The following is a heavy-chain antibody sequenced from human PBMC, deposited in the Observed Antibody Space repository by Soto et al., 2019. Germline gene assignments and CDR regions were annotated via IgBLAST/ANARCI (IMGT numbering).Heavy chain of an antibody. CDR2: IYPGDSDT. V-gene: IGHV5-51*01. CDR3: ARDLGYCSGGSRYYYYGMDV. D-gene: IGHD2-15*01. CDR1: GYSFTSYW. J-gene: IGHJ6*02. Sequence: GESLKISCKGSGYSFTSYWIGWVRQMPGKGLEWMGIIYPGDSDTRYSPSFQGQVTISADKSISTAYLQWSSLKASDTAMYYCARDLGYCSGGSRYYYYGMDVWGQGTTVTVSS.